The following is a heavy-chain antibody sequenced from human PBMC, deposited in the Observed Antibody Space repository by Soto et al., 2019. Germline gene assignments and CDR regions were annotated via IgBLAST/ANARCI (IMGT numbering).Heavy chain of an antibody. J-gene: IGHJ4*02. V-gene: IGHV1-3*01. Sequence: XXVRVSYRPSAYTFTSLAMHCVRPAPGQRLEWMGWINAGNGNTKYSQKFQGRVTITRDTSASTAYMELSSLRSEDTAVYYCARAPGSSSLLTDYWGQGTLVTVS. CDR3: ARAPGSSSLLTDY. CDR2: INAGNGNT. D-gene: IGHD6-6*01. CDR1: AYTFTSLA.